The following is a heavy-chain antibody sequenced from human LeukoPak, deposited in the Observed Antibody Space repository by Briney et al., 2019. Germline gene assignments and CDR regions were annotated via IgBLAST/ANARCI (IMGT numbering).Heavy chain of an antibody. J-gene: IGHJ6*02. CDR2: IYYSGNT. CDR3: ARDWRYSSSWYGDYYYGMDV. Sequence: SETLSLTCSVSGDSISSTSYYWAWIRQPPGKGLEWIGSIYYSGNTYYNPSLKSRVTISADASKNQFSLELSSVTAADTAVYYCARDWRYSSSWYGDYYYGMDVWGQGTTVTVSS. V-gene: IGHV4-39*07. D-gene: IGHD6-13*01. CDR1: GDSISSTSYY.